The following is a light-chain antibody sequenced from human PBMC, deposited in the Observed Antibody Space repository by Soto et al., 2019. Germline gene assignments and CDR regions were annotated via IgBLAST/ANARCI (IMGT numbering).Light chain of an antibody. CDR2: GAS. V-gene: IGKV3-20*01. CDR3: KQYGSF. CDR1: QSVSSSY. J-gene: IGKJ3*01. Sequence: EIVLTQSPGTLSLSPGERATLSCRASQSVSSSYLAWYQQKPGQAPRLLIYGASSRATGIPDRFSGSGSGTDFTLTISILEPEDFAVYYCKQYGSFFGPGTKVDIK.